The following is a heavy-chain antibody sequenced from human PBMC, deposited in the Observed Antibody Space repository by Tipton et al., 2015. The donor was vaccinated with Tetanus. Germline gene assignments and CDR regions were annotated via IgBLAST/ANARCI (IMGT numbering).Heavy chain of an antibody. CDR3: ARGTGSTYAMDV. CDR2: VYYSGTT. CDR1: GGSISSSSHY. V-gene: IGHV4-31*03. J-gene: IGHJ6*02. Sequence: TLSLTCTVSGGSISSSSHYWTWIRQRPGKGLEWIGYVYYSGTTYFDLSLQSRLTLSVDTSRNLFSLKLTSVTAADTGIYYCARGTGSTYAMDVWGQGTAVTVSS.